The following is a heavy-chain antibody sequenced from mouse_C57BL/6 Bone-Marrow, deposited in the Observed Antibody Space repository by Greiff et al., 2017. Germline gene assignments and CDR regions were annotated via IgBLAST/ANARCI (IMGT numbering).Heavy chain of an antibody. CDR1: GYTFTSYW. Sequence: QVQLQQPGAELVKPGASVKMSCKASGYTFTSYWITWVKQRPGQGLEWIGDIYPTGGRTNYNEKFKSKAILTVDTSSNTAYMQLSSLTSEDSAVFYGAMSGPLGRSFDYWGQGTTLTVSS. J-gene: IGHJ2*01. V-gene: IGHV1-55*01. CDR3: AMSGPLGRSFDY. CDR2: IYPTGGRT. D-gene: IGHD4-1*01.